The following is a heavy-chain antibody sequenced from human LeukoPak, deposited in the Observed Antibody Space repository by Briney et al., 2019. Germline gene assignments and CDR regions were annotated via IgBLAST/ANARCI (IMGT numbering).Heavy chain of an antibody. Sequence: SETLSLTCTVSGGSIRSDYWSWIRQPPGKGLEWIGYIYYSGSTNYNPSLKSRVTISVDTSKNQFSLKLSSVTAADTAVYYCARDSSSPNPNAFDIWGQGTMVTVSS. CDR1: GGSIRSDY. J-gene: IGHJ3*02. CDR3: ARDSSSPNPNAFDI. V-gene: IGHV4-59*01. CDR2: IYYSGST. D-gene: IGHD6-13*01.